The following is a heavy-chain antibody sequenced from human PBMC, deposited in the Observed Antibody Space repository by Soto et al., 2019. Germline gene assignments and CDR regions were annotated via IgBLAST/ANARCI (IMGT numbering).Heavy chain of an antibody. CDR3: ARRLSGSSAFDY. CDR2: MYNSGTS. J-gene: IGHJ4*01. Sequence: QVQLQESGPGLLKPSQTLSLTCSVSGGSISSGTYYWSWIRHRPGKGLEWIGYMYNSGTSPYSPSLKGRRVLSVDPSKNQFSLKLTSVTAADTATYFCARRLSGSSAFDYWGLGILVTVSS. CDR1: GGSISSGTYY. D-gene: IGHD2-15*01. V-gene: IGHV4-31*03.